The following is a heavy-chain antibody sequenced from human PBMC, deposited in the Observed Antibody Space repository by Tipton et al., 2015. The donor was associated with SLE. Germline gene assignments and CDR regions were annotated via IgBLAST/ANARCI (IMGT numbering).Heavy chain of an antibody. CDR2: IKHDGTEK. V-gene: IGHV3-7*01. CDR3: ARDNKGPDY. CDR1: GFIFSSNW. D-gene: IGHD2/OR15-2a*01. Sequence: SLRLSCEASGFIFSSNWMSWVRQAPGKGLEWVANIKHDGTEKFYVDSVKGRFTISRDNAKNSLHLQMSSLRAEDTAVYYCARDNKGPDYWGRGTQVTVSS. J-gene: IGHJ4*02.